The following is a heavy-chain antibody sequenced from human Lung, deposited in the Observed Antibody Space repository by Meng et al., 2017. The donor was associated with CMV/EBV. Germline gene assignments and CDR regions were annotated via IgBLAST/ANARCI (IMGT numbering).Heavy chain of an antibody. Sequence: VPLQESGPGLVNLSGALSLTCSFSGGSTSSSKRGSWVRHPPGKGLEWIGEIYHSGSTNYNPSLKSRVTISVDKSKNQFSLKLSSVTAADTAVYYCARVVTALWGYYFDYWGQGTLVTVSS. V-gene: IGHV4-4*02. CDR2: IYHSGST. CDR3: ARVVTALWGYYFDY. D-gene: IGHD2-21*02. CDR1: GGSTSSSKR. J-gene: IGHJ4*02.